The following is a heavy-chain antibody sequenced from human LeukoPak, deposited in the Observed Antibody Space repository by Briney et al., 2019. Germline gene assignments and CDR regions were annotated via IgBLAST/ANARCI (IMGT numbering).Heavy chain of an antibody. Sequence: PSETLSLTCTVSGYSISSGYSWGWIRQPPGKGLEWIGSIYHSGNTYYNPSLKRRVTISVDTSKNQFSLKLSSVTAADTAVYYCARDGRTLGTDFDYWGQGTLVTVSS. J-gene: IGHJ4*02. CDR2: IYHSGNT. CDR3: ARDGRTLGTDFDY. CDR1: GYSISSGYS. V-gene: IGHV4-38-2*02.